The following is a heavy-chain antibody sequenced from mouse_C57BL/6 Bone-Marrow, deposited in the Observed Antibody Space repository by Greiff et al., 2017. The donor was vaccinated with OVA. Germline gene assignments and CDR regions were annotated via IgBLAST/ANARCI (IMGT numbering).Heavy chain of an antibody. J-gene: IGHJ4*01. CDR1: GFSLTSYG. CDR2: IWGDGST. CDR3: AGWFHNPYYYAMDY. Sequence: VKLQESGPGLVAPSQSLSITCTVSGFSLTSYGVSWVRQPPGKGLEWLGVIWGDGSTNYHSALISRLSISKDNSKSQVFLKLNSLQTDDTATYYCAGWFHNPYYYAMDYWGQGTSVTVSS. V-gene: IGHV2-3*01. D-gene: IGHD2-3*01.